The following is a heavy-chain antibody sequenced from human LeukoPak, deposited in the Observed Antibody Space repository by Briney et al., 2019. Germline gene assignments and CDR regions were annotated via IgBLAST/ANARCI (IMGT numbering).Heavy chain of an antibody. CDR1: GGSFSGYY. D-gene: IGHD4-17*01. CDR3: ARGATVTTAVNWFDP. J-gene: IGHJ5*02. CDR2: INHSGST. V-gene: IGHV4-34*01. Sequence: SETLSLTCAVYGGSFSGYYWSWIRQPPGKGLEWIGEINHSGSTNYNPSLKSRVTISVDTSKNQFSLKLSSVTAADTAVYYCARGATVTTAVNWFDPWGQGTLVTVS.